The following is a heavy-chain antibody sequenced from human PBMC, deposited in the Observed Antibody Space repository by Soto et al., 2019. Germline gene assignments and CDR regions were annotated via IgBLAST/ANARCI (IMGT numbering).Heavy chain of an antibody. CDR1: GFTFSSYV. D-gene: IGHD6-19*01. CDR2: ISGSGGST. CDR3: AKDQEQWLGLDY. J-gene: IGHJ4*02. Sequence: EVQLLESGGGLVQPGGSLRLSCAASGFTFSSYVMSWVRQAPGKGLEWVSAISGSGGSTYYADSVKGRFTISRDNSKNTLYLQMNSLRAEDTAVYYCAKDQEQWLGLDYWGQGTLVTVSS. V-gene: IGHV3-23*01.